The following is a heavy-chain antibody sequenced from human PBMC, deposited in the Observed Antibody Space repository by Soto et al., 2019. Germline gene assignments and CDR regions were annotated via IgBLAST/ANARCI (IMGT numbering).Heavy chain of an antibody. J-gene: IGHJ2*01. CDR1: GGSISSYY. CDR3: ARDKAPPNYYDSSGSPYWYFDL. Sequence: QVQLQESGPGLVKPSETLSLTCTVSGGSISSYYWSWIRQPPGKGLEWIGYIYYSGSTNYNPSLKSRVTISVDTSKNQFSLKLSSVTAADTAVYYCARDKAPPNYYDSSGSPYWYFDLWGRGTLVTVSS. V-gene: IGHV4-59*01. CDR2: IYYSGST. D-gene: IGHD3-22*01.